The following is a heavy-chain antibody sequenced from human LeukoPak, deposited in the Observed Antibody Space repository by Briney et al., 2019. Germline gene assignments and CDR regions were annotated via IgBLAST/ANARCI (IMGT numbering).Heavy chain of an antibody. D-gene: IGHD3-9*01. J-gene: IGHJ4*02. CDR1: GYTFTSYG. CDR2: ISAYNGNT. CDR3: ARVHYDILTGYLEGRFDDY. Sequence: GASVKVPCKASGYTFTSYGISWVRQAPGQGLEWMGWISAYNGNTNYAQKPQGRVTMTTDTSTSTAYMELRSLRSDDTAVYYCARVHYDILTGYLEGRFDDYWGQRTLVTVSS. V-gene: IGHV1-18*01.